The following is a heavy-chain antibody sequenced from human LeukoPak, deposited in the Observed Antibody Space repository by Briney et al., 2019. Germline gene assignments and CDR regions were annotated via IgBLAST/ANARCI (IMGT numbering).Heavy chain of an antibody. CDR2: IKQDGTEK. D-gene: IGHD5-12*01. J-gene: IGHJ4*02. Sequence: GGSLRLSCAASRFTFSGYWMSWVRQAPGKGLDGVANIKQDGTEKYYVDSVKGRFTISRDNAKNSLYLQMNSLRAEDTAVYYCARDYGYGFDYWGQGTLVTVSS. CDR3: ARDYGYGFDY. CDR1: RFTFSGYW. V-gene: IGHV3-7*03.